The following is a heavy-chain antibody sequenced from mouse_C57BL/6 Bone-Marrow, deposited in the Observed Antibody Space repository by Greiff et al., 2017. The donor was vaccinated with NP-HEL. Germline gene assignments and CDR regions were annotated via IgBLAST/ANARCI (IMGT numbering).Heavy chain of an antibody. CDR1: GYTFTSYG. V-gene: IGHV1-81*01. CDR2: IYPRSGNT. Sequence: VQLQQSGAELARPGASVKLSCKASGYTFTSYGISWVKQRTGQGLEWIGEIYPRSGNTYYNEKFKGKATLTADKSSSTAYMELRSLTSEDSAVYFCARQLKPRGYYAMDYWGQGTSVTVSS. D-gene: IGHD3-2*02. CDR3: ARQLKPRGYYAMDY. J-gene: IGHJ4*01.